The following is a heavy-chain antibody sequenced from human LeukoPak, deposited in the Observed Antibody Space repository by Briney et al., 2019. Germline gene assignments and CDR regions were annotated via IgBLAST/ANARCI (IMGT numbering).Heavy chain of an antibody. V-gene: IGHV3-11*04. J-gene: IGHJ4*02. Sequence: GGSLRLSCAASGFTFSDYYMSWIRRAPGKGLEWVSYISSSGSTIYYADSVKGRFTISRDNAKNSLYLQMNSLRAEDTAVYYCARGFYYDSSGYYSRVLRDYWGQGTLVTVSS. CDR1: GFTFSDYY. CDR3: ARGFYYDSSGYYSRVLRDY. D-gene: IGHD3-22*01. CDR2: ISSSGSTI.